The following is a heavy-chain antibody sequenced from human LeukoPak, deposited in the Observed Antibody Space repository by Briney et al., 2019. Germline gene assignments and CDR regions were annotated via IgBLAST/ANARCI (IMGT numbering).Heavy chain of an antibody. D-gene: IGHD3/OR15-3a*01. J-gene: IGHJ4*02. CDR3: ARVPGGGPWTGYYL. CDR2: INPNSGGT. CDR1: GYTFTGYY. V-gene: IGHV1-2*02. Sequence: EASVKVSCKASGYTFTGYYMHWVRQAPGQGLEWMGWINPNSGGTNYAQKFQGRVTMTRDTSISTAYMELGRLRSDDTAVYYCARVPGGGPWTGYYLWGQGTLVTVSS.